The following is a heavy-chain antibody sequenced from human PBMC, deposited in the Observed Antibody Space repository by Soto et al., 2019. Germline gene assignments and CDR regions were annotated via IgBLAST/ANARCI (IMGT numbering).Heavy chain of an antibody. CDR1: GGSFSGYY. CDR2: INHSGST. J-gene: IGHJ5*02. V-gene: IGHV4-34*01. Sequence: PSETLSLTCAVYGGSFSGYYWSWIRQRPGKGLEWIGEINHSGSTNYNPSLKSRVTISVDTSKNQFSLKLSSVTAADTAVYYCARAILAAAATNWFDPWGQGTLVTVSS. CDR3: ARAILAAAATNWFDP. D-gene: IGHD6-13*01.